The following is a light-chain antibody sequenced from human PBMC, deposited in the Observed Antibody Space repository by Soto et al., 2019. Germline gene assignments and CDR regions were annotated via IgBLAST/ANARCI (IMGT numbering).Light chain of an antibody. CDR3: QQRMSRPLT. V-gene: IGKV3-11*01. Sequence: EIVLTQSPATLSLSPGERATLSCRASQNIGRYLAWYQQTPGQVPRLLIYDVSDRATGIPARFSGSGSGTDFTLIISGLELEDFADYLYQQRMSRPLTFGGGTKVESK. CDR2: DVS. J-gene: IGKJ4*01. CDR1: QNIGRY.